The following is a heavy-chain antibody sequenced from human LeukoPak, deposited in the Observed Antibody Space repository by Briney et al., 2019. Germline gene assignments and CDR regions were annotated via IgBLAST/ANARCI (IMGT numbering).Heavy chain of an antibody. CDR3: ARHGLYGDDSVDY. Sequence: PSETLSLTCTVSGGSISSSSYYWGWIRQPPGKGLEWIGSIYYSGSTYYNPSLKSRVTISVDTSKNQFSLKLSSVTAADTAVYYCARHGLYGDDSVDYWGQGTLVTVSS. V-gene: IGHV4-39*01. D-gene: IGHD4-17*01. CDR1: GGSISSSSYY. CDR2: IYYSGST. J-gene: IGHJ4*02.